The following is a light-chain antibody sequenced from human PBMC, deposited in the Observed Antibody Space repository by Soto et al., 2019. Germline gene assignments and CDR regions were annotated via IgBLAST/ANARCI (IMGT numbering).Light chain of an antibody. CDR2: GAS. J-gene: IGKJ1*01. V-gene: IGKV3-20*01. CDR3: QPYGSSRT. CDR1: QSVSSSY. Sequence: EIVLTQSPGTLSLSPGERATLSCRASQSVSSSYLAGYQQKPGQAPRLLIYGASSRATGIPDRFSGSGSGTDFTLTISRLEPEDFAVYYCQPYGSSRTFGQGTKVEFK.